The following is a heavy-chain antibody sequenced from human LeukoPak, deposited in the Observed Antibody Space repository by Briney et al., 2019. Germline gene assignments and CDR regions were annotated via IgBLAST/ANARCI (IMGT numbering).Heavy chain of an antibody. J-gene: IGHJ5*02. CDR1: GGSFSGYY. CDR3: ARGRSFDP. V-gene: IGHV4-34*01. CDR2: INHSGST. Sequence: PSETLSLTCAVYGGSFSGYYWSWIRQPPGKGLEWIGEINHSGSTNYNPSLKSRVTISVDTSKNQFSLKLSSVTAADTAVYHCARGRSFDPWGQGTLVTVSS.